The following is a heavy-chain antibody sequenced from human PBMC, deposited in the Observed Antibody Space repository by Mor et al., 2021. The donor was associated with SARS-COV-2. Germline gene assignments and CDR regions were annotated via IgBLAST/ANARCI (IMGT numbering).Heavy chain of an antibody. V-gene: IGHV3-23*01. CDR3: AKAGVRGSRYMDV. D-gene: IGHD3-10*01. Sequence: GRFTISRDNTKNTLYLQMNSLRAEDTAVYYCAKAGVRGSRYMDVWGKGTTVTVSS. J-gene: IGHJ6*03.